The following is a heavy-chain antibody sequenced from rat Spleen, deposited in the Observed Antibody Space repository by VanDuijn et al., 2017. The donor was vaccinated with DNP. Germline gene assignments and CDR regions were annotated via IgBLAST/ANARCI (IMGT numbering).Heavy chain of an antibody. CDR3: ARHVLPLRVWDY. J-gene: IGHJ2*01. V-gene: IGHV5-22*01. D-gene: IGHD1-4*01. CDR1: GFSFSDYY. CDR2: ISYDGGST. Sequence: EVQLVESGGGLVQPGRSLKLSCAASGFSFSDYYMAWVRQTPTKGLEWVAYISYDGGSTYHGDSVKGRFTISRDLANSTLYLQMNSLRSEDMATYYCARHVLPLRVWDYWGQGVMVTVSS.